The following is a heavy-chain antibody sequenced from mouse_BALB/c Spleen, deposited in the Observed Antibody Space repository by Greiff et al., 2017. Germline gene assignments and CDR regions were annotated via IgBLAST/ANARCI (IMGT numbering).Heavy chain of an antibody. D-gene: IGHD2-2*01. CDR3: ARPIYYGYDRGFAY. CDR1: GFTFSSFG. J-gene: IGHJ3*01. V-gene: IGHV5-17*02. CDR2: ISSGSSTI. Sequence: EVQGVESGGGLVQPGGSRKLSCAASGFTFSSFGMHWVRQAPEKGLEWVAYISSGSSTIYYGDTVKGRFTISRDNPKNTLFLQMTSLRSEDTAMYYCARPIYYGYDRGFAYWGQGTLVTVSA.